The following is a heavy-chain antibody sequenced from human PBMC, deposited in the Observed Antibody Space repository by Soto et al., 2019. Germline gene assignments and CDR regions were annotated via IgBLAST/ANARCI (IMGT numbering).Heavy chain of an antibody. CDR3: ARGTVHFDY. CDR2: LRYDGSNK. Sequence: QVQLVESGGGVVQPGRSLRLSCAASGFTFSSYGMHWVRQAPGKGLEWVAVLRYDGSNKYYADSVKGRFTISRDNSKNTLYLQMNSLRAEDTAVYYCARGTVHFDYWGQGTLVTVSS. V-gene: IGHV3-33*01. J-gene: IGHJ4*02. CDR1: GFTFSSYG. D-gene: IGHD1-1*01.